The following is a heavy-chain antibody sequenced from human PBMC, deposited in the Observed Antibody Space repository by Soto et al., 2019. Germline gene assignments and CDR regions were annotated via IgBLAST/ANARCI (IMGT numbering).Heavy chain of an antibody. Sequence: PSETLSLTCAVSGGSISSGGYSWSWIRQPPGKGLEWIGYIYHSGSTYYNPSLKSRVTISVDRSKNQFSLKLSSVTAADTAVYYCARAVVAATDYWGQGTLVTVSS. CDR1: GGSISSGGYS. J-gene: IGHJ4*02. CDR3: ARAVVAATDY. D-gene: IGHD2-15*01. V-gene: IGHV4-30-2*01. CDR2: IYHSGST.